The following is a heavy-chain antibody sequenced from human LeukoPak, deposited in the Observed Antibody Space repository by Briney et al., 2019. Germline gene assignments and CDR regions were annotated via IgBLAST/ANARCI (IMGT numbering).Heavy chain of an antibody. V-gene: IGHV4-38-2*01. CDR1: GYSISSGYY. D-gene: IGHD6-19*01. Sequence: PSETLSLTCAVSGYSISSGYYWGWIRQPPGKGLEWIGSIYHSGSTYYNPSLKSRVTISVDTSKNQFSLKLSSVTAADTAVYYCARLDQWLVTYYFDYWGQGTLVTVSS. J-gene: IGHJ4*02. CDR3: ARLDQWLVTYYFDY. CDR2: IYHSGST.